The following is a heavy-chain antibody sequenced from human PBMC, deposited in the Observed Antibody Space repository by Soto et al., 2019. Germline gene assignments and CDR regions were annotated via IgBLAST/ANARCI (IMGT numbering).Heavy chain of an antibody. CDR3: ARDSTAVRYFEHDRLSSGNWFDP. J-gene: IGHJ5*02. V-gene: IGHV1-18*01. Sequence: QVQLVQSGAEVKKPGASVKVSCKASGYTFTSYGISWGRQAPGQGLEWMGWISAYKGNTNYAQKLQGRVTMTTDTTTSTAYMELRSLRSDDTAVYYCARDSTAVRYFEHDRLSSGNWFDPWGQGTLVTVSS. D-gene: IGHD3-9*01. CDR2: ISAYKGNT. CDR1: GYTFTSYG.